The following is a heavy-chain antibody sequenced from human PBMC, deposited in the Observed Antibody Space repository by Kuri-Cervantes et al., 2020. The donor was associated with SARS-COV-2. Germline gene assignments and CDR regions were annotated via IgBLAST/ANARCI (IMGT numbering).Heavy chain of an antibody. CDR3: ARARGGFNHFDS. V-gene: IGHV2-70*04. J-gene: IGHJ4*02. CDR1: GFSLSSSGVR. Sequence: SGPTLVKPTQTLTLTCTLSGFSLSSSGVRVSWIRQPPGKALEWLARIDWDDDKFYNTSLKTRLTISKDTSRNQVVLTMTNMDPVDTATYYCARARGGFNHFDSWGQGYLVTVSS. D-gene: IGHD4-23*01. CDR2: IDWDDDK.